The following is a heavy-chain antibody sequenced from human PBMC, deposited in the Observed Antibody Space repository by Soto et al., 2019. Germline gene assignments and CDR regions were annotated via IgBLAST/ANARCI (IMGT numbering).Heavy chain of an antibody. J-gene: IGHJ3*02. CDR2: IYYSGST. V-gene: IGHV4-59*08. D-gene: IGHD4-4*01. CDR3: ASLPVDAFDI. Sequence: PSETLSLTCTVSGGSIRSYSCSLIRPPPGKGLEWIGDIYYSGSTNYNPSLKSRVTISVDTSKNQFSLKLTSVTAADTAVYYFASLPVDAFDIWGQGTMVTVSS. CDR1: GGSIRSYS.